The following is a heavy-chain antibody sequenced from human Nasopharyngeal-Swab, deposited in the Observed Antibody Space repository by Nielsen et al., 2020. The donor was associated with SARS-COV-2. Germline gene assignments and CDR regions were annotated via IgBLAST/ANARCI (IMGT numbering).Heavy chain of an antibody. CDR2: IDWDDDK. V-gene: IGHV2-70*01. D-gene: IGHD2-2*01. Sequence: IGQSPGKALEWLALIDWDDDKYYSTSLKTRLTISRDTSKNQVVLTMTNMDPVDTATYYCARISSTSFWFDPWGQGTLVTVSS. J-gene: IGHJ5*02. CDR3: ARISSTSFWFDP.